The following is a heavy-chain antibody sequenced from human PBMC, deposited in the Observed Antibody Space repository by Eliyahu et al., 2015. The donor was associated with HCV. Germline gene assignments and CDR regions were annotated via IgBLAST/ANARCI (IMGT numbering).Heavy chain of an antibody. D-gene: IGHD6-19*01. CDR3: ARVDEQWRED. CDR1: GDDFMNFV. Sequence: QVQLVQSGSEVKKPGSSVKVSCKASGDDFMNFVIAWVRQAPGQGLEWMGRIILATDVKDHSQALQGRLSITADKGTRTVFMELRGLTSEDTATYFCARVDEQWREDWGQGTRVTVSS. CDR2: IILATDVK. J-gene: IGHJ4*02. V-gene: IGHV1-69*04.